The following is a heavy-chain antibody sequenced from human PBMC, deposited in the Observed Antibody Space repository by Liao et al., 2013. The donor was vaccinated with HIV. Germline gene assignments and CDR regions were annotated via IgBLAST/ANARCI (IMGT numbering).Heavy chain of an antibody. CDR1: GGSISSYY. Sequence: QVQLQESGPGLVKPSETLSLTCTVSGGSISSYYWSWIRQPPGKGLEWIAYIYYSGSTNYNPSLKSRVTISVDTSKNQFSLKLSSVTAADTAVYYCARGRGPDYWGQGTLVTVSS. CDR3: ARGRGPDY. J-gene: IGHJ4*02. V-gene: IGHV4-59*08. CDR2: IYYSGST.